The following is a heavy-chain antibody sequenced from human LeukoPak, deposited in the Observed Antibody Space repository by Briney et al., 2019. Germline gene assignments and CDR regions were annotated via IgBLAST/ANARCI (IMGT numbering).Heavy chain of an antibody. J-gene: IGHJ5*02. Sequence: SETLSLTCTVSGGSISSYYWSWIRQPAGKGLEWIGRIYTSGSTNYDPSLKSRVTMSVDTSKNQFSLKLSSVTAADTAVYYCARDVPYQLHGGWFDPWGQGTLVTVSS. CDR3: ARDVPYQLHGGWFDP. V-gene: IGHV4-4*07. D-gene: IGHD2-2*01. CDR2: IYTSGST. CDR1: GGSISSYY.